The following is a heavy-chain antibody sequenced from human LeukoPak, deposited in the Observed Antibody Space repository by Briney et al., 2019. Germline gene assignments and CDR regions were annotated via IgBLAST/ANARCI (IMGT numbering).Heavy chain of an antibody. Sequence: PGESLKISCKGSGYSFTSYWIGWVRQMPGKGLEWMGIIYPGDSDTRYSPSFQGQVTISADKSISTAYLQWSSLKASDTAMYYCARRRPFAFRNEDALDIWGQGTMVTVSS. CDR3: ARRRPFAFRNEDALDI. D-gene: IGHD1-14*01. J-gene: IGHJ3*02. V-gene: IGHV5-51*01. CDR1: GYSFTSYW. CDR2: IYPGDSDT.